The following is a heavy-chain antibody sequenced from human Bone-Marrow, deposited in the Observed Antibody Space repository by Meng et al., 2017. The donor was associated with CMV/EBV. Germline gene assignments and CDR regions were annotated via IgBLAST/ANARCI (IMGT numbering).Heavy chain of an antibody. D-gene: IGHD2-2*01. CDR3: ASERGLVVPAPLDY. J-gene: IGHJ4*02. V-gene: IGHV1-2*02. CDR1: GYTFTGYY. CDR2: IDPKSGGT. Sequence: ASVKVSCKASGYTFTGYYLHWVRQAPGQGLEWMGWIDPKSGGTNYAQRFEGRVTMTRDTSITTAYMDLSRLRSDDTAVYYCASERGLVVPAPLDYWGQGTLVTVPS.